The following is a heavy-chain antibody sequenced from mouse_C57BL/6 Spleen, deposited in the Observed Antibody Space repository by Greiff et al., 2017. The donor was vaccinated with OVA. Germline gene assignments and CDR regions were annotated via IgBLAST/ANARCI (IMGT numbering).Heavy chain of an antibody. CDR2: IDPETGGT. CDR1: GYTFTDYE. CDR3: TRSISLYYAMDY. Sequence: VQLQQSGAELVRPGASVTLSCKASGYTFTDYEMHWVKQTPVHGLEWIGAIDPETGGTAYYQKFKGKAILTADKSSSTAYMELRSLTSEDSAVYYCTRSISLYYAMDYWGQGTSVTVSS. J-gene: IGHJ4*01. V-gene: IGHV1-15*01.